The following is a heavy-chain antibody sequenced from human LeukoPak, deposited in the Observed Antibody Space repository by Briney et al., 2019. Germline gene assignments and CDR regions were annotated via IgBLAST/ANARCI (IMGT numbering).Heavy chain of an antibody. V-gene: IGHV3-21*01. CDR1: GFTLSSHS. CDR2: ISSSSSYI. J-gene: IGHJ4*02. Sequence: GGPLRLSCAAYGFTLSSHSMNWVRQAPGKGLEGVSSISSSSSYIHSADSVKGRFTISRDNAKNSLYLQMNSLRAEDTAVYYCARDLYDSGAYSSPIDYWGQGTLVTVSS. D-gene: IGHD3-22*01. CDR3: ARDLYDSGAYSSPIDY.